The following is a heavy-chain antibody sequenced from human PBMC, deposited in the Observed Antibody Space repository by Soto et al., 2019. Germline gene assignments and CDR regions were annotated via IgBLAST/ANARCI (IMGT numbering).Heavy chain of an antibody. J-gene: IGHJ6*03. Sequence: HPGGSLRLSCAASGFTFSSYAMSWVRQAPGKGLEWVSAISGSGGSTYYADSVKGRFTISRDNSKNTLYLQMNSLRAEDTAVYYCAKDYLTSTLYYYHYYMDVWGKGTTVTVSS. D-gene: IGHD3-10*01. CDR3: AKDYLTSTLYYYHYYMDV. CDR1: GFTFSSYA. V-gene: IGHV3-23*01. CDR2: ISGSGGST.